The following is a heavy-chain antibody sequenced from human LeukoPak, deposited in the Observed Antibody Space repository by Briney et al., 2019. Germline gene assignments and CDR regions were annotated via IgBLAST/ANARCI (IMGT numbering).Heavy chain of an antibody. D-gene: IGHD2-21*02. CDR2: IYHSGST. CDR1: GGSISSSNW. J-gene: IGHJ4*02. Sequence: SETLSLTCAVSGGSISSSNWWSWVRQPPGKGLEWIGEIYHSGSTNYNPSLKSRVTISVDTSKNQFSLKLSSVTAADTAVYYCARDCGGDCYLGPFVYWGQGTLATVSS. V-gene: IGHV4-4*02. CDR3: ARDCGGDCYLGPFVY.